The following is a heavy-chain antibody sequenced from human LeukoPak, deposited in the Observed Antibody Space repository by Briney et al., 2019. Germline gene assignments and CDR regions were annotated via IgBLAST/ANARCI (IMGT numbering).Heavy chain of an antibody. CDR2: INPNSGGT. V-gene: IGHV1-2*02. CDR1: GYTFTGYY. J-gene: IGHJ3*02. D-gene: IGHD5-12*01. Sequence: EAPVKVSCKASGYTFTGYYMHWVRQAPGQGLELMGWINPNSGGTNYAQKVQGRVTMTSDTSISTAYMELSRLRSDDTAVYYCARIRATGAFDIWGQGTMVTVSS. CDR3: ARIRATGAFDI.